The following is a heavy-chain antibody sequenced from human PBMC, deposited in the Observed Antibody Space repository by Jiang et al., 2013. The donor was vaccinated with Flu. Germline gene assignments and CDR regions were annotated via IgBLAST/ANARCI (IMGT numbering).Heavy chain of an antibody. CDR3: ARNWEVTAIPVY. D-gene: IGHD2-21*02. CDR2: INTGNGDT. Sequence: SVQVSCRASGYTFTSHPIHWVRQAPGQRLEWMGWINTGNGDTIYSQNFQGRLTITRDTSASTAYMELRSLRSEDTAVYYCARNWEVTAIPVYWGQGTLVTVSS. V-gene: IGHV1-3*04. J-gene: IGHJ4*02. CDR1: GYTFTSHP.